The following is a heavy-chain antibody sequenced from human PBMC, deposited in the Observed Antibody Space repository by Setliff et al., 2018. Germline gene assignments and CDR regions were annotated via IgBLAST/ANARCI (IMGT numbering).Heavy chain of an antibody. J-gene: IGHJ4*02. CDR1: GFTFSSYS. D-gene: IGHD2-2*01. V-gene: IGHV3-21*05. Sequence: GSLRLSCAASGFTFSSYSMNWVRQAPGKGLEWVSYISSSSGSIYYADSVKGRFTISRDNAKNSLYLQMNSLRAEDTAVYYCAKNGGDIVVVPAAPIDYWGQGTLVTVSS. CDR3: AKNGGDIVVVPAAPIDY. CDR2: ISSSSGSI.